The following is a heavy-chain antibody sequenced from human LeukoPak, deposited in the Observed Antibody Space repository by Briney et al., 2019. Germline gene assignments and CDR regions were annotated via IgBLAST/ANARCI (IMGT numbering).Heavy chain of an antibody. CDR3: ARGNHLHWYFDL. CDR2: IYYSGST. CDR1: GGSISSYY. V-gene: IGHV4-59*01. J-gene: IGHJ2*01. Sequence: SETLSLTCTVSGGSISSYYWSWIRQPPGKGLEWIGYIYYSGSTNYNPSLKSQVTISVDTSKNQFSLKLSSVTAADTAVYYCARGNHLHWYFDLWGRGTLVTVSS. D-gene: IGHD1-14*01.